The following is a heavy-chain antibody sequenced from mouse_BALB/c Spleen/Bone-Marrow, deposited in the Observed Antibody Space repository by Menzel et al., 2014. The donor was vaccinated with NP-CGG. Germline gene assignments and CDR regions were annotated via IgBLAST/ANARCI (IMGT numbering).Heavy chain of an antibody. Sequence: QVTLKVSGPELVKPGASVKISCKASGYAFSSSWMNWVKQRPGQGLEWIGRIYPGDGDTNYNGKFKGKATLTADKSSSTAYMQLSSLTSVDSAVYFCARDGYGKRNYFDYWGQGTTLTVSS. CDR1: GYAFSSSW. CDR2: IYPGDGDT. V-gene: IGHV1-82*01. D-gene: IGHD2-1*01. J-gene: IGHJ2*01. CDR3: ARDGYGKRNYFDY.